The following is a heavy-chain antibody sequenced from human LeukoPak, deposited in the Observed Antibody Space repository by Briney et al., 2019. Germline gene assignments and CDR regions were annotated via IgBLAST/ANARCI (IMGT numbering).Heavy chain of an antibody. CDR2: ISGSGGLT. J-gene: IGHJ3*02. CDR1: GFPFNSYA. CDR3: AKGYYDYIWGSYRSDAFDI. Sequence: GGSLRLSCAASGFPFNSYAMTWVRQAPGKGLEWVSVISGSGGLTYHADSVKGRFTVSRDNSKNTLYLQMNSLRAEDTAVYSCAKGYYDYIWGSYRSDAFDIWGQGTTVTVSS. D-gene: IGHD3-16*02. V-gene: IGHV3-23*01.